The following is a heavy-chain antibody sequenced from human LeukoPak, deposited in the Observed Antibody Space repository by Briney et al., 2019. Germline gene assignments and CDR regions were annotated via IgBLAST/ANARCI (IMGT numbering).Heavy chain of an antibody. Sequence: GGSLRLSCAASGFTFSSYAMSWVRQAPGKGLEWVSAISGSGGSTYYADSVKGRFTISRDNSKNTLYLQMNSLRAEDTAVYYCAKDFYDSGGYPPFFDYWGQGTLVTDSS. CDR3: AKDFYDSGGYPPFFDY. J-gene: IGHJ4*02. V-gene: IGHV3-23*01. CDR1: GFTFSSYA. CDR2: ISGSGGST. D-gene: IGHD3-22*01.